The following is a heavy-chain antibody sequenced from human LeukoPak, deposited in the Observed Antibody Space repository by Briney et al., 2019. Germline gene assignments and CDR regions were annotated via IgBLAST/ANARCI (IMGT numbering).Heavy chain of an antibody. CDR2: ILYSGNT. Sequence: SETLSLTCTVSGGSISSYYWSWIRQPPGKGLEWIGYILYSGNTNYNPSLKSRVTMSVDTSKNQFSLKMTSVTAADTAVYYCAREVVVVVTTIPTLHYMDVWGKGTTVTVSS. D-gene: IGHD2-21*02. J-gene: IGHJ6*03. CDR3: AREVVVVVTTIPTLHYMDV. V-gene: IGHV4-59*08. CDR1: GGSISSYY.